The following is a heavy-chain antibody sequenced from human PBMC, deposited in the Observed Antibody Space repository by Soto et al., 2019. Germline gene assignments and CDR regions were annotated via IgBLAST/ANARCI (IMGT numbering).Heavy chain of an antibody. D-gene: IGHD1-26*01. CDR1: GFTFSSYW. CDR3: ARDSGNSYGDVYFDY. V-gene: IGHV3-74*01. CDR2: INGDGSST. Sequence: VQMVASGGAVVQPGGSLRLSCAASGFTFSSYWMFWVRQAPGKGLVWVSRINGDGSSTTYADSVKGRFTISRDNAKNTLYLEMNSLRAEDTAVYYCARDSGNSYGDVYFDYWGQGTLVTVSS. J-gene: IGHJ4*02.